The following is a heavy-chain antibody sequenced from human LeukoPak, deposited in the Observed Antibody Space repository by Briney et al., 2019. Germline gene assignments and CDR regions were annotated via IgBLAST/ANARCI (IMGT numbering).Heavy chain of an antibody. V-gene: IGHV4-30-4*01. CDR1: GGSISCGDCY. CDR3: ARESGREVRAVIID. D-gene: IGHD3-10*01. CDR2: IYYSGST. Sequence: PSQTLSLTFTVSGGSISCGDCYWSWIRQPPGKGLEWIGYIYYSGSTYYNPSLKSRVTISVDTSKNQLSLKLSSVTAADTAVYYCARESGREVRAVIIDWGQGTLVTVSS. J-gene: IGHJ4*02.